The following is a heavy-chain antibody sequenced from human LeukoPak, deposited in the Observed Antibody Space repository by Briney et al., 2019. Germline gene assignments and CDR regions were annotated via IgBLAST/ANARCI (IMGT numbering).Heavy chain of an antibody. CDR3: ARAGFYDSSGNGDV. J-gene: IGHJ6*02. Sequence: PGGSLRLSCAASGFTFSSYAMSWVRQAPGKGLEWVSAISGSGGNTYYADSVKGRFTISRDNSKNTLYLQMNSLRAEDTAVYYCARAGFYDSSGNGDVWGQGTTVTVSS. V-gene: IGHV3-23*01. CDR2: ISGSGGNT. D-gene: IGHD3-22*01. CDR1: GFTFSSYA.